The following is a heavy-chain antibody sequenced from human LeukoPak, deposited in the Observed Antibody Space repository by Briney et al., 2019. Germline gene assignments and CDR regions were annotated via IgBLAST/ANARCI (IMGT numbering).Heavy chain of an antibody. V-gene: IGHV4-30-2*01. CDR2: IYHSGST. D-gene: IGHD4-17*01. CDR3: ARGRSYFDY. J-gene: IGHJ4*02. CDR1: GGSISSGGYS. Sequence: PSETLSLTCAVSGGSISSGGYSWSWIRQPPGKGLEWIGYIYHSGSTYYNPSLKSRVTISVDRSKNQFSLKLSSVTAADTAVYYCARGRSYFDYWGQGTLVTVSS.